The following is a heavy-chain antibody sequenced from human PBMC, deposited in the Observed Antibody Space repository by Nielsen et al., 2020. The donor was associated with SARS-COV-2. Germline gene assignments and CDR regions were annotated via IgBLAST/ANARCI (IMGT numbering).Heavy chain of an antibody. Sequence: GGSLRLSCTASGFSFSSYGMNWVRQAPGKGLEWVSYISKSYTPIDYADSVKGRFTISRDNARNSLYLQMNGLRAEDTAVYYCAREERYYYYGLDVWGQGTTVTVSS. CDR2: ISKSYTPI. V-gene: IGHV3-48*01. J-gene: IGHJ6*02. CDR1: GFSFSSYG. D-gene: IGHD1-26*01. CDR3: AREERYYYYGLDV.